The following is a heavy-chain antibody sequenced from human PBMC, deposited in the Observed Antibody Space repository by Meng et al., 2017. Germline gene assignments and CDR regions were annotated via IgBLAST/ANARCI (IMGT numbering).Heavy chain of an antibody. Sequence: GESLMISCAASGFTFSSSWMHWVCQAPEKGLEWVADIKCDGSEKYYVDSVKGRLTISRDNAKNSLYLQVNSLRAEDMTVYYCARDYFRRGYTRLGRGFDYWGQGTLVTVSS. D-gene: IGHD3-10*02. CDR3: ARDYFRRGYTRLGRGFDY. V-gene: IGHV3-52*01. CDR2: IKCDGSEK. CDR1: GFTFSSSW. J-gene: IGHJ4*02.